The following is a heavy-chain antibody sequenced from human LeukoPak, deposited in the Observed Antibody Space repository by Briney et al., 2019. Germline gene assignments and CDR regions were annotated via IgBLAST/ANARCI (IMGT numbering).Heavy chain of an antibody. V-gene: IGHV5-51*01. CDR1: GYNFATYY. D-gene: IGHD2-15*01. CDR3: ARFHFSGPINWLVP. J-gene: IGHJ5*02. CDR2: IYAGDSET. Sequence: GESLKISCKASGYNFATYYIAWVRQLPGKDLELMGTIYAGDSETMYSPSFQGQVTISVDKSITTAYLQWRSLKTSDTAIYYCARFHFSGPINWLVPWGQGTQVTVSS.